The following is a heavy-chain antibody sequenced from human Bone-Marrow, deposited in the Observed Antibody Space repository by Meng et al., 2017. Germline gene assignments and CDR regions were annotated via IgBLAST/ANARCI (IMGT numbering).Heavy chain of an antibody. CDR3: ARGPAYDFWSGYQYYFDY. Sequence: SETLSLTCAVYGGSFSGYYWSWIRQPPGKGLEWIGEINHSGSTNYNPSLKSRVIISVDTSKNQFSLKLSSVTAADTAVYYCARGPAYDFWSGYQYYFDYWGQGTLVTVSS. J-gene: IGHJ4*02. CDR1: GGSFSGYY. V-gene: IGHV4-34*01. D-gene: IGHD3-3*01. CDR2: INHSGST.